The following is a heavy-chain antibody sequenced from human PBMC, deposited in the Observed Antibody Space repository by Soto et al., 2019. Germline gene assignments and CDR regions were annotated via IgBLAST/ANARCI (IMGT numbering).Heavy chain of an antibody. V-gene: IGHV3-23*01. CDR3: AKEIAVAVATPPEY. CDR2: ISGSGGET. J-gene: IGHJ4*02. D-gene: IGHD5-12*01. Sequence: PGGSLRLSCTASGFTYSIYAMAWVRQAPGKGLEWVSAISGSGGETYYADSVKGRFTISRDNSKNTVYLQMTNLRADDTAVYYCAKEIAVAVATPPEYWGQGTLVPVSS. CDR1: GFTYSIYA.